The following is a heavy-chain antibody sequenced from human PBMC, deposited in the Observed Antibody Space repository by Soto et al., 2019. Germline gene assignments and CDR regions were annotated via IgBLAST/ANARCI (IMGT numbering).Heavy chain of an antibody. J-gene: IGHJ4*02. CDR3: AKRKGIAAAGIVDY. Sequence: EVQLLESGGGLVQPGGSLRLSCAASGFTFSSYAMSWVRQAPGKGLEWVSAISGSGGSTYYADSVKGRFTISRDNSKNTLYLQMSSLRAEETAVYYCAKRKGIAAAGIVDYWGQGTLVTVSS. D-gene: IGHD6-13*01. V-gene: IGHV3-23*01. CDR1: GFTFSSYA. CDR2: ISGSGGST.